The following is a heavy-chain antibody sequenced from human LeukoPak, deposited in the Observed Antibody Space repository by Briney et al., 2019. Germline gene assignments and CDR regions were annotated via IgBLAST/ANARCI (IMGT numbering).Heavy chain of an antibody. CDR1: GGSFSGYY. V-gene: IGHV4-34*01. CDR3: ALASSFIDY. Sequence: SETLSLTCAVYGGSFSGYYWSWIRQPPGKGLEWIGEINHSGSTNYNPSLKSRVTISVDTSKNQFSLKLSSVTAADTAVCYCALASSFIDYWRQGTLVTVSS. CDR2: INHSGST. D-gene: IGHD6-13*01. J-gene: IGHJ4*02.